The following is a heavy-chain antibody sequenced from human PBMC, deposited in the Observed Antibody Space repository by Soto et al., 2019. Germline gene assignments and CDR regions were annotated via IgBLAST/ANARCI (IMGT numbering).Heavy chain of an antibody. V-gene: IGHV3-53*04. CDR3: ARYAGTNYYYYMDV. J-gene: IGHJ6*03. CDR1: GFTVSSNY. CDR2: IYSGGST. D-gene: IGHD1-1*01. Sequence: EVQLVESGGGLVQPGGSLRLSCAASGFTVSSNYMSWVRQAPGKGLEWVSVIYSGGSTYYADSVKGRFTISRHNSKNTLYLQMNSLRAEDTAVYYCARYAGTNYYYYMDVWGKGTTVTVSS.